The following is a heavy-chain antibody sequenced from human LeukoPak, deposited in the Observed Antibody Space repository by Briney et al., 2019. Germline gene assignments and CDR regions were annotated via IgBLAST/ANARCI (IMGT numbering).Heavy chain of an antibody. Sequence: GGSLRLSCAASGFTFSRYWMHWVRQAPGKGLVWVSRISNDGSDTTYADSVKGRFIISRDKSKNTLFLQMNSLRADDPAVYYCAGATKWLAPDFWGQGTLVTVSS. D-gene: IGHD6-19*01. J-gene: IGHJ4*02. CDR3: AGATKWLAPDF. V-gene: IGHV3-74*01. CDR1: GFTFSRYW. CDR2: ISNDGSDT.